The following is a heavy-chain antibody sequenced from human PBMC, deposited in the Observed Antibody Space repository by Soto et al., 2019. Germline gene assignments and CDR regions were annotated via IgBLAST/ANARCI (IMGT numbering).Heavy chain of an antibody. CDR2: ISSSSSYI. V-gene: IGHV3-21*01. Sequence: GGSLRLSCAASGFTFSSYSMNWVRQAPGKGLEWVSSISSSSSYIYYADSVKGRFTTSRDNAKNSLYLQMNSLRAEDTAVYYCARDLYSSSARYFDYWGQGTLVTVSS. D-gene: IGHD6-6*01. CDR1: GFTFSSYS. J-gene: IGHJ4*02. CDR3: ARDLYSSSARYFDY.